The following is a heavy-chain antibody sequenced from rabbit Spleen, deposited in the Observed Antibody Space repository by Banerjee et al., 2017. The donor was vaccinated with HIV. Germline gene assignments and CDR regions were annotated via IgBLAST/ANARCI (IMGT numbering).Heavy chain of an antibody. CDR2: VDISKSGNT. D-gene: IGHD8-1*01. V-gene: IGHV1S40*01. J-gene: IGHJ6*01. CDR1: GFSLGSGVY. CDR3: ARDAGTSFSTYGMDL. Sequence: QSLEESGGDLVKPGASLTLTCTASGFSLGSGVYMSWVRQAPGKGLEWIACVDISKSGNTYYATWAKGRFTISKTSSTTVTLQMTSLTAADTATYFCARDAGTSFSTYGMDLWGPGTLVTVS.